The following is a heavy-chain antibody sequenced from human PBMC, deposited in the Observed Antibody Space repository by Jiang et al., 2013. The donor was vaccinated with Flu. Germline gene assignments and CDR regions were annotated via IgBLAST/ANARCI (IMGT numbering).Heavy chain of an antibody. J-gene: IGHJ4*02. D-gene: IGHD3-22*01. CDR2: IIPILGIA. CDR3: ASQYYDKGGLDY. V-gene: IGHV1-69*04. CDR1: GGTFSSYA. Sequence: GAEVKKPGSSVKVSCKASGGTFSSYAISWVRQAPGQGLEWMGRIIPILGIANYAQKFQGRVTITADKSTSTAYMELSSLRSEDTAVYYCASQYYDKGGLDYWGQGTLVTVSS.